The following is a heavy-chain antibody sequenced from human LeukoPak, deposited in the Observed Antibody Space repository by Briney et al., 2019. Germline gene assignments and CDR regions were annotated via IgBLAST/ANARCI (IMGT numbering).Heavy chain of an antibody. Sequence: GGSLRLSCAASGFPFSSYRMNWVRQAPGKGLEWVSSISSSSSYIYYADSVKGRFTISRDNAKNSLYLQMNSLRAEDTAVYYCARGRGYSGYDYGMDVWGQGTTVTVSS. D-gene: IGHD5-12*01. CDR2: ISSSSSYI. CDR3: ARGRGYSGYDYGMDV. J-gene: IGHJ6*02. CDR1: GFPFSSYR. V-gene: IGHV3-21*01.